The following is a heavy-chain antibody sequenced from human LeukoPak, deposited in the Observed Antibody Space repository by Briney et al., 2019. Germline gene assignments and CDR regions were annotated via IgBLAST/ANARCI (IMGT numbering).Heavy chain of an antibody. D-gene: IGHD5-18*01. Sequence: GGSLRLSCAASGFTFSSYAMSWVRQAPGKGLEWVSAISGSGGSTYYADSVKGRFTISRDNSKNTLYLQMNSLRAEDTAVYYCAGGYSYGFTSYFDYWGQGTLVTVSS. CDR2: ISGSGGST. V-gene: IGHV3-23*01. CDR3: AGGYSYGFTSYFDY. CDR1: GFTFSSYA. J-gene: IGHJ4*02.